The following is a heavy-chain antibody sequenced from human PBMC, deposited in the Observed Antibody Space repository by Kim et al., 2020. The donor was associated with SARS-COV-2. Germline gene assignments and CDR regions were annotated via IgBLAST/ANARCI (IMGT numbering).Heavy chain of an antibody. CDR3: ARDLVVVPAASGFDY. V-gene: IGHV1-46*01. D-gene: IGHD2-2*01. Sequence: QKLQGRGTLTRDTSTSTVYLELSSLRAEDTAVYYCARDLVVVPAASGFDYWGQGTLVTVSS. J-gene: IGHJ4*02.